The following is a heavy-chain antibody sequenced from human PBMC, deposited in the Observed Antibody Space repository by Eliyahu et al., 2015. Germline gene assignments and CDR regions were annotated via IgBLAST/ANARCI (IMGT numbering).Heavy chain of an antibody. Sequence: EVQLVQSGAEVKKPGESLRISCKGSGYSFTSYWIRWVRQMPGKGLEWMGRIDPSDSYTNYSPSFQGHVTISADKSISTAYLQWSSLKASDTAMYYCARHVITFGGVGGENYYGMDVWGQGTTVTVSS. CDR2: IDPSDSYT. D-gene: IGHD3-16*01. V-gene: IGHV5-10-1*03. CDR1: GYSFTSYW. CDR3: ARHVITFGGVGGENYYGMDV. J-gene: IGHJ6*02.